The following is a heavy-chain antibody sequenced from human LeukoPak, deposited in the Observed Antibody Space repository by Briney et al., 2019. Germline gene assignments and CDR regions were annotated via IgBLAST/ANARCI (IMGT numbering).Heavy chain of an antibody. D-gene: IGHD3-22*01. CDR1: GFTFRTYA. J-gene: IGHJ4*02. V-gene: IGHV3-23*01. Sequence: GGSLRLSCAASGFTFRTYAMSWVRQAPGKGLEWVSAISFGGGGTYYADSVKGRFTISRDNAKNSLYLQMNSLRAEDTAVYYCARGEGITMIVVVTPGEYDYWGQGTLVTVSS. CDR2: ISFGGGGT. CDR3: ARGEGITMIVVVTPGEYDY.